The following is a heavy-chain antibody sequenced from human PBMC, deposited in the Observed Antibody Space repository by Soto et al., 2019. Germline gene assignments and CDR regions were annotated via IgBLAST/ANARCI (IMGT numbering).Heavy chain of an antibody. V-gene: IGHV1-69*01. J-gene: IGHJ6*02. CDR3: AREFIAAAGTYYGMDV. CDR1: GGTFSSYA. Sequence: QVQLVQSGAEVKKPGSSVKVSCKASGGTFSSYAISWVRQAPGQGLEWMGGIIPIFGTANYAQKFQGRVTITADESTSTAYMELGSLRSEDTAVYYCAREFIAAAGTYYGMDVWGQGTTVTVSS. CDR2: IIPIFGTA. D-gene: IGHD6-13*01.